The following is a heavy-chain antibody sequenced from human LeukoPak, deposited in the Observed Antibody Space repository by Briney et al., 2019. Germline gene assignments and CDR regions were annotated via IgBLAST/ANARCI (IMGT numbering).Heavy chain of an antibody. CDR2: IKQDGSEK. D-gene: IGHD2-15*01. Sequence: GGSLRLSCAASGFTFSSYWMSWVRQAPGKGLEWVANIKQDGSEKYYVDSVKGRFTISRDNAKNSLYLQMNSLRAEDTAVYYCARDKIEQVVAGDAFDIWGQGSMVTVSS. CDR3: ARDKIEQVVAGDAFDI. J-gene: IGHJ3*02. CDR1: GFTFSSYW. V-gene: IGHV3-7*01.